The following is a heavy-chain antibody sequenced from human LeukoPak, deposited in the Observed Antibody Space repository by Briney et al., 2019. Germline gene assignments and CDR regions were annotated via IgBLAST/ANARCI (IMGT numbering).Heavy chain of an antibody. D-gene: IGHD6-19*01. Sequence: GSSVKVSCKXSGGTFSSYAISWVRQAPRQGLEWMGRINPNSGGTNYAQKFQGRVTMTRDTSISTAYMELSRLRSDDTAVYYCARSYSSGWYSRQEAGLFDYWGQGTLVTVSS. J-gene: IGHJ4*02. CDR3: ARSYSSGWYSRQEAGLFDY. CDR2: INPNSGGT. V-gene: IGHV1-2*06. CDR1: GGTFSSYA.